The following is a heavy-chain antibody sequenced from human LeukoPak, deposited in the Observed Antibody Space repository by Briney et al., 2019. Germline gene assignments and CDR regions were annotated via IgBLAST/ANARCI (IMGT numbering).Heavy chain of an antibody. J-gene: IGHJ3*02. CDR2: IYSGGST. V-gene: IGHV3-66*01. CDR3: AREIFDILTGWGAFDI. CDR1: GFTVSSNY. Sequence: GGSLRLSCAASGFTVSSNYMSWVRQAPGKGLEWVSVIYSGGSTYYADSVKGRFTISRDNSKNTLYLQMNSLRAEDTAVYYCAREIFDILTGWGAFDIWGQGTMVTVSS. D-gene: IGHD3-9*01.